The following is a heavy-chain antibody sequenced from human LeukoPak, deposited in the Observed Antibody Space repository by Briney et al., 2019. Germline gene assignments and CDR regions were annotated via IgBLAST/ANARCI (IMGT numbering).Heavy chain of an antibody. CDR3: ARGHVAAAGSQSGAFDI. D-gene: IGHD6-13*01. CDR2: MNPNSGNT. J-gene: IGHJ3*02. V-gene: IGHV1-8*03. CDR1: GYTFTSYD. Sequence: ASVKVSCKASGYTFTSYDINWVRQATGLGLEWMRWMNPNSGNTGYAQKFQGRVAITRNTSISTAYMELSSLRSEDTAVYYCARGHVAAAGSQSGAFDIWGQGTMVTVSS.